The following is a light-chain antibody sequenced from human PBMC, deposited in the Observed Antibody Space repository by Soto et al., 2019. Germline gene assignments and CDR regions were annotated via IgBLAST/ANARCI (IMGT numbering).Light chain of an antibody. Sequence: QSVLTQPPSASATPGQRVTISCSGSTSNIESNYVYWYQQLPGTAPKLLIYRNSHRPSGVPDRFSGSKSGTSGSLVISGLRSEDEAEYYCAAWDDSLSGVVFGGGTKLTVL. CDR1: TSNIESNY. V-gene: IGLV1-47*01. J-gene: IGLJ2*01. CDR3: AAWDDSLSGVV. CDR2: RNS.